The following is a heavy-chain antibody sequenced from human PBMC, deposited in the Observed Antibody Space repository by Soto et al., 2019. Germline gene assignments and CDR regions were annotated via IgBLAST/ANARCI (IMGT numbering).Heavy chain of an antibody. CDR2: IKSKTDGGTI. D-gene: IGHD6-13*01. V-gene: IGHV3-15*07. J-gene: IGHJ4*02. Sequence: EVQLVESGGGLVKPGGSLRLSCAASDLTFSNTWMNWVRQAPGKGLEWVGGIKSKTDGGTIDYAAPVKGRFTNSRDDSESTLFLQMNSLKSEDTALYYCATVGSITAAGTPFDYWGQGTLVTVSS. CDR3: ATVGSITAAGTPFDY. CDR1: DLTFSNTW.